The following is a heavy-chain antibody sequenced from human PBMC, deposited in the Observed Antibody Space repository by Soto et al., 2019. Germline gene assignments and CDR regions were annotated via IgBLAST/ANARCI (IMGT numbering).Heavy chain of an antibody. Sequence: QVQLVQSGAEVKKPGASVKVSCKASGYTFTSYYMHWVRQAPGQGLEWMGMIKPTGGSTSYAQKFQGRGTMSRDTSTSTVYMELSRLTSADTAVYYCARTFSDGLPSDYWGQGTLVTVSS. CDR2: IKPTGGST. CDR3: ARTFSDGLPSDY. CDR1: GYTFTSYY. J-gene: IGHJ4*02. V-gene: IGHV1-46*01. D-gene: IGHD6-25*01.